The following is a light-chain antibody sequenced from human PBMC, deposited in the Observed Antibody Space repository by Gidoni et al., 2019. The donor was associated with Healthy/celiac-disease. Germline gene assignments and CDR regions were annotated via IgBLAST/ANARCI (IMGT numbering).Light chain of an antibody. V-gene: IGKV1-9*01. CDR2: AAS. CDR1: QGISSY. J-gene: IGKJ4*01. Sequence: IQLTQSPSFLSASVGDRVTITCRASQGISSYLAWYQQKPGKAPKRLIYAASTWQSGVPSRCSGSGSGTEVTLTISSLQPEDFATYYCQQLNSYHPRTFGGGTKVEIK. CDR3: QQLNSYHPRT.